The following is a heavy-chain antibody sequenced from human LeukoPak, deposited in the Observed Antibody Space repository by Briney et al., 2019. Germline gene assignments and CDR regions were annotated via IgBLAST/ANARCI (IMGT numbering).Heavy chain of an antibody. CDR3: ARSQQQLALGGAFDI. CDR1: GGSISSDTHY. J-gene: IGHJ3*02. Sequence: SETLSLTCTVSGGSISSDTHYWNWIRQPAEKGLEWIGRMYTSGSANYNPSLKSRVTISVDRSKNQFSLKLSSVTAADTAVYYCARSQQQLALGGAFDIWGQGTMVTVSS. V-gene: IGHV4-61*02. D-gene: IGHD6-13*01. CDR2: MYTSGSA.